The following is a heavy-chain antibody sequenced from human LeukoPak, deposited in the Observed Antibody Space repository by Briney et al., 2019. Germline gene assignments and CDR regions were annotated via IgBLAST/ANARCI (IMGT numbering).Heavy chain of an antibody. CDR3: ATGIAVAGTYPFDY. CDR1: GYTLTELS. D-gene: IGHD6-19*01. V-gene: IGHV1-24*01. CDR2: FDPEDGET. J-gene: IGHJ4*02. Sequence: GASVKVSCKVSGYTLTELSMHWVRQAPGKGLEWMGGFDPEDGETIYVQKFQGRVTMTEDTSTDTAYMELSSLRSEDTAAYYCATGIAVAGTYPFDYWGQGTLVTVSS.